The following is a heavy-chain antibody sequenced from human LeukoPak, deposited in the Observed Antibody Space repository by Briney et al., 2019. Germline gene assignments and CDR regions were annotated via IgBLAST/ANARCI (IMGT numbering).Heavy chain of an antibody. Sequence: GGSLRLSCAASGFTFSSYWMSWVRQAPGKGLEWVANIKQDGSEKYYVDSVKGRFTISRDNAKNSLYLQMNSLRAEATAVYYCAREPAPWELLYYFDYWGQGTLVTVSS. J-gene: IGHJ4*02. CDR3: AREPAPWELLYYFDY. D-gene: IGHD1-26*01. V-gene: IGHV3-7*01. CDR2: IKQDGSEK. CDR1: GFTFSSYW.